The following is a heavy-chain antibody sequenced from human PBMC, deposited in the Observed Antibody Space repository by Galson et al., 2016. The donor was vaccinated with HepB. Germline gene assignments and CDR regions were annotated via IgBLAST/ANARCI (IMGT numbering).Heavy chain of an antibody. J-gene: IGHJ5*02. CDR3: VREASGFDP. D-gene: IGHD3-3*01. CDR1: GFSISHYH. Sequence: SLRLSCAASGFSISHYHMNWVRQARGKGLEWVSHISRDASRIRYADSAKGRFTISRDVATNSLYLQISSLRVEDTAVYYCVREASGFDPWGRGILVTVSS. V-gene: IGHV3-48*03. CDR2: ISRDASRI.